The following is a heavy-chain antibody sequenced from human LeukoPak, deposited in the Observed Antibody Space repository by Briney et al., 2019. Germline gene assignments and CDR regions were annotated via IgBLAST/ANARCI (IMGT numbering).Heavy chain of an antibody. Sequence: GGSLRLSCAASGFTFSSYWVSWVRQAPGKGLEWVANIKQDGSEKYYVDSVKGRFTISRDNAKNSLYLQMNSLRAEDTAVYYCAREWAYNDYWGQGTLVSASS. J-gene: IGHJ4*02. V-gene: IGHV3-7*01. CDR3: AREWAYNDY. D-gene: IGHD1-14*01. CDR1: GFTFSSYW. CDR2: IKQDGSEK.